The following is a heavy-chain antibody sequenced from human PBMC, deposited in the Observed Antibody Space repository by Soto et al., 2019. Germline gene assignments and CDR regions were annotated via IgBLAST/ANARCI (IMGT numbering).Heavy chain of an antibody. J-gene: IGHJ5*02. CDR2: IYYSGST. V-gene: IGHV4-39*01. Sequence: QLHLRESGPGLVKPSETLSLTCTVSGGSITSSSYYWGWIRQPPGKGLDWIGSIYYSGSTYYNPSPKSRVTISVDTSKNQFSLKLSSVTAADTAVYYCATQEVGGTYVYTFDPWGQGTLVTVSS. CDR3: ATQEVGGTYVYTFDP. CDR1: GGSITSSSYY. D-gene: IGHD1-26*01.